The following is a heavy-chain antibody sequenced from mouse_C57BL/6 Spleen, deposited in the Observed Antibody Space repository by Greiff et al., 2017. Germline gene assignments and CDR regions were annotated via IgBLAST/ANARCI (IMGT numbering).Heavy chain of an antibody. CDR3: TTRRDGRDY. D-gene: IGHD3-3*01. Sequence: VQLKESGAELVRPGASVKLSCTASGFNIKDDYMHWVKQRPEQGLEWIGWIDPENGDTEYASKFQGKATITADTSSNTAYLQLSSLTSEDTAVYYCTTRRDGRDYWGQGTTLTVSS. V-gene: IGHV14-4*01. CDR2: IDPENGDT. J-gene: IGHJ2*01. CDR1: GFNIKDDY.